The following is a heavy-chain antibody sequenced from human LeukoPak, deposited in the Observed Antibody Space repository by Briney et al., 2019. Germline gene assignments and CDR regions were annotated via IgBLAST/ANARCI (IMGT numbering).Heavy chain of an antibody. D-gene: IGHD2-2*02. Sequence: SGTLSLTCAVSGGSISSTHWWSWVRQPPGKGLEWIGYIYYSGSTNYNPSLKSRVTISVDTSKNQFSLKLSSVTAADTAVYYCARDMPAAISYWGQGTLVTVSS. J-gene: IGHJ4*02. CDR3: ARDMPAAISY. CDR2: IYYSGST. V-gene: IGHV4-4*02. CDR1: GGSISSTHW.